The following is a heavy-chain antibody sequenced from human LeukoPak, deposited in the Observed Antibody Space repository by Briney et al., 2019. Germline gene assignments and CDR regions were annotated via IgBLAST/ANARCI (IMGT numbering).Heavy chain of an antibody. CDR3: AKDFVPRGGSYFPGFDY. V-gene: IGHV3-23*01. Sequence: ETLSLTCAVYGGSFSGYYWSWVRQAPGKGLEWVSTISNSGDRTYYADSVKGRFTISRDNSKNTLYLQMNSLRTEDTAVYYCAKDFVPRGGSYFPGFDYWGQGTLVIVSS. J-gene: IGHJ4*02. D-gene: IGHD1-26*01. CDR2: ISNSGDRT. CDR1: GGSFSGYY.